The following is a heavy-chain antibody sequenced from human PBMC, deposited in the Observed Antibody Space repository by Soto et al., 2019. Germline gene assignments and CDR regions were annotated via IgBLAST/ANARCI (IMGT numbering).Heavy chain of an antibody. CDR3: ARTPGPEVAASLEYYYFSGMDV. CDR1: GYSFTSYW. V-gene: IGHV5-51*01. D-gene: IGHD2-15*01. CDR2: IHPGDSDT. J-gene: IGHJ6*02. Sequence: PVESLKISCGASGYSFTSYWIGWVRQMPGKGLEWMGIIHPGDSDTKYSPSFQGQVTISVGKSITTAYLQWSSLKASDTAMYYCARTPGPEVAASLEYYYFSGMDVWGQGTTVTVSS.